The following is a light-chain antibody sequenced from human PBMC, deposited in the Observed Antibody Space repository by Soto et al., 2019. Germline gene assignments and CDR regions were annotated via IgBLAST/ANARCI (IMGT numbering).Light chain of an antibody. V-gene: IGKV1-33*01. J-gene: IGKJ2*01. CDR3: QQYDIPLYT. Sequence: DIQMTQSPSSLSASVGDRVTITCQASQDISNYLNWYQQKPGKAPKLLIYDASNLEIGVPSRFSGSGSGTDFTFTISSLQPEDIATYYCQQYDIPLYTFGQGTKLEIK. CDR1: QDISNY. CDR2: DAS.